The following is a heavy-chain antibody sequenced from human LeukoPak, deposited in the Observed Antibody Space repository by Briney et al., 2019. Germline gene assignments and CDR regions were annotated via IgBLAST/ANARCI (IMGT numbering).Heavy chain of an antibody. Sequence: GASVTVSCKASGYTFTSYDINWVRQAPGQGPEWMGWMNPNSGNTGYAQKFQGRVTMTRNTAISTAYMELSGLRSEDTAVYYCASPSAQIPHSSGYYNAWGQGTLVTVSS. CDR3: ASPSAQIPHSSGYYNA. J-gene: IGHJ5*02. V-gene: IGHV1-8*01. CDR2: MNPNSGNT. D-gene: IGHD3-22*01. CDR1: GYTFTSYD.